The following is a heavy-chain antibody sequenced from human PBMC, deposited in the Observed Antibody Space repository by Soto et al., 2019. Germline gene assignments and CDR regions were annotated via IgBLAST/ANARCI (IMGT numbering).Heavy chain of an antibody. J-gene: IGHJ3*02. CDR1: GFTLSRQT. CDR3: VRDYYDTSGYPNTFDM. Sequence: LRLSCAASGFTLSRQTMNWVRQAPGKGLEWVSFIGSRTSDIYYADSVKGRFTISRDNAKNSLYLDLTRLRAEDTAVYFCVRDYYDTSGYPNTFDMWGQGTMVTVSS. V-gene: IGHV3-21*01. D-gene: IGHD3-22*01. CDR2: IGSRTSDI.